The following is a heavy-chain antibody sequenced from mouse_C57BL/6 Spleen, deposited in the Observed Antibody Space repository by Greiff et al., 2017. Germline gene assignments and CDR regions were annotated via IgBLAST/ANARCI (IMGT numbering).Heavy chain of an antibody. J-gene: IGHJ2*01. Sequence: VQLQQPGAELVRPGTSVKLSCKASGYTFTSYWMHWVKQRPGQGLEWIGVIDPSDSYTNYNQKFKGKATLTVDTSSSTAYMQLSSLTSEDSAVYYCARDGSSYGYYFDYWGQGTTLTVSS. CDR2: IDPSDSYT. CDR3: ARDGSSYGYYFDY. V-gene: IGHV1-59*01. D-gene: IGHD1-1*01. CDR1: GYTFTSYW.